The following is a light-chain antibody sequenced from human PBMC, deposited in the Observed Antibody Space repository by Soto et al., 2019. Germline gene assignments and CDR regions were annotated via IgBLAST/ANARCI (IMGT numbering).Light chain of an antibody. Sequence: SVLTQPPSASGSPGQSVTISCTGTSSDIGGYNSVSWYQQHPGKAPKLMIYEVNKRPLGVPERFSGSKSGNMASLTASGFQAGVEADYYCCSSAGTNSFVVFGGGTKLTVL. J-gene: IGLJ3*02. CDR1: SSDIGGYNS. CDR2: EVN. V-gene: IGLV2-8*01. CDR3: CSSAGTNSFVV.